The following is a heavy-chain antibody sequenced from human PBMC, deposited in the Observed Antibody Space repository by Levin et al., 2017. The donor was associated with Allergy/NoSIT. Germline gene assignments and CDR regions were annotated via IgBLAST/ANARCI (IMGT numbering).Heavy chain of an antibody. CDR2: IYHSGST. J-gene: IGHJ4*02. Sequence: SETLSLTCAVSGGSISSGGYSWSWIRQPPGKGLEWIGYIYHSGSTYYNPSLKSRVTISVDRSKNQFSLKLSSVTAADTAVYYCARGYCSGGSCLPLDYWGQGTLVTVSS. V-gene: IGHV4-30-2*01. D-gene: IGHD2-15*01. CDR1: GGSISSGGYS. CDR3: ARGYCSGGSCLPLDY.